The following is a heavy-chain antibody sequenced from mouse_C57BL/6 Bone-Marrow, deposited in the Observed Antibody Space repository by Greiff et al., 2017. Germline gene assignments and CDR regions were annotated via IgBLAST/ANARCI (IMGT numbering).Heavy chain of an antibody. Sequence: QVQLQQPGAELVKPGASVKMSCKASGYTFTSYCITWVKQRPGQGLEWIGDIYPTSGRTNYNEKFKSKAILTVDTSSNTAYMQLSSLTSEDSAVFYCARSGPLGRSFDYWGQGTTLTVSS. CDR3: ARSGPLGRSFDY. D-gene: IGHD4-1*01. CDR1: GYTFTSYC. J-gene: IGHJ2*01. CDR2: IYPTSGRT. V-gene: IGHV1-55*01.